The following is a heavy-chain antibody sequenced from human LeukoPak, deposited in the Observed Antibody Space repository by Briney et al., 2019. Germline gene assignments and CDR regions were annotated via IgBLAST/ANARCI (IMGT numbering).Heavy chain of an antibody. J-gene: IGHJ4*02. CDR1: GFTFTDHY. D-gene: IGHD5-24*01. CDR3: AKAKRWLQFAGIDY. Sequence: GGSLRLSCAASGFTFTDHYMSWVRQAPGKGLEWVSYISSGGDIIYYADSVKGRFTISRDNSKNSLYLQMNSLRTEDTALYYCAKAKRWLQFAGIDYWGQGTLVTVSS. V-gene: IGHV3-11*01. CDR2: ISSGGDII.